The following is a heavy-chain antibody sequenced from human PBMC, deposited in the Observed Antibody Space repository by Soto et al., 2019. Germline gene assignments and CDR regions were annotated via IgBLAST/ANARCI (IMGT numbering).Heavy chain of an antibody. D-gene: IGHD3-3*01. CDR1: GGSVNGYY. V-gene: IGHV4-34*01. J-gene: IGHJ5*02. Sequence: SETLSLTCAVYGGSVNGYYCSFVRQPPWKGLEWIGEINHTGGTHYNPSLKSRVTMSVDTSKNQFSLRLSSVTAADTAIYYCATRITVFGLLIPPFDPWGQGTQVTVS. CDR2: INHTGGT. CDR3: ATRITVFGLLIPPFDP.